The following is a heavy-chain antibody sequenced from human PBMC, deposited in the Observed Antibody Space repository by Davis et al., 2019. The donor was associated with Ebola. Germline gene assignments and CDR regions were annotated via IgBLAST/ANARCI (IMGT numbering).Heavy chain of an antibody. CDR3: TRLRRASSSSL. CDR1: GFRISTFR. Sequence: SLMPPCAASGFRISTFRMSWLRQAQGKGLEWVATIKQDGSEKSYVDSVKGRFTISRDNAKNSLYLQLNNLRSEDTAVYHCTRLRRASSSSLWGQGTLVTVSS. J-gene: IGHJ4*02. CDR2: IKQDGSEK. V-gene: IGHV3-7*03. D-gene: IGHD6-13*01.